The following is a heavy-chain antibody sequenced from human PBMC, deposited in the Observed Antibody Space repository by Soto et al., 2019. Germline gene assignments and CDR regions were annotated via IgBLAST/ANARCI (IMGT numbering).Heavy chain of an antibody. D-gene: IGHD7-27*01. CDR3: ARANWYSEY. V-gene: IGHV4-59*11. CDR2: IYYNGNT. J-gene: IGHJ4*02. Sequence: QVQLQESGPGLVKPSETLSLTCTVSGGSISNHYWSWIRQPPGKGLEWIGYIYYNGNTNYNPSVKRRVTISVDTSKNQISLRLSSVTAADTAVYYCARANWYSEYWGQGTLVTVSS. CDR1: GGSISNHY.